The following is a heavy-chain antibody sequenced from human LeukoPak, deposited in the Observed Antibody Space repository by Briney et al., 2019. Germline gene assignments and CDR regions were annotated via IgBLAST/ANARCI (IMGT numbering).Heavy chain of an antibody. D-gene: IGHD2-2*01. Sequence: AGGSLRLSCAASGFTFSSYWMSWVRQAPGKGLEWVANIKQDGSEKYYVDSVKGRFTISRDNAKNSLYLQMNSLRAEDTAVYYCASSDIVVVPADPGDAFDIWGQGTMVTVSS. CDR3: ASSDIVVVPADPGDAFDI. V-gene: IGHV3-7*01. J-gene: IGHJ3*02. CDR1: GFTFSSYW. CDR2: IKQDGSEK.